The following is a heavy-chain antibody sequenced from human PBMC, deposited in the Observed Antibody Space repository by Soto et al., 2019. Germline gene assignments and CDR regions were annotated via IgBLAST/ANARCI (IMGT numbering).Heavy chain of an antibody. CDR1: GYSFTSYW. CDR3: ARHTGYCTCTYCSYYYGMDI. CDR2: IYPGDSDI. Sequence: GESLKISCQGSGYSFTSYWIGWVRQMPGKGLEWMGIIYPGDSDIRYSPSFQGQVTISADKSITTAYLQWSSLKASDTAMYYCARHTGYCTCTYCSYYYGMDIWGQGTTVTVSS. J-gene: IGHJ6*02. D-gene: IGHD2-2*01. V-gene: IGHV5-51*01.